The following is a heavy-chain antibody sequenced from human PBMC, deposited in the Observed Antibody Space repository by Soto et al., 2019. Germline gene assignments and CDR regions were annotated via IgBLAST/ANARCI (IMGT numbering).Heavy chain of an antibody. V-gene: IGHV4-39*01. CDR1: GGSISSSSYY. CDR3: ARLPIVVVPIPDAFDI. Sequence: LSLTCTVSGGSISSSSYYWGWIRQPPGKGLEWIGSIYYSGSTYYNPSLKSRVTISVDTSKNQFSLKLSSVTAVDTAVYYCARLPIVVVPIPDAFDIWGQGTMVTVSS. J-gene: IGHJ3*02. CDR2: IYYSGST. D-gene: IGHD3-22*01.